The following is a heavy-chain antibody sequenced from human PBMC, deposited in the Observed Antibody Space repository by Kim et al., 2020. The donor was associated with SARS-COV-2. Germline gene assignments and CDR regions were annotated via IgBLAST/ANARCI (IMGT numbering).Heavy chain of an antibody. V-gene: IGHV6-1*01. CDR3: ARDTPGQKAYDI. J-gene: IGHJ3*02. Sequence: DYAGSVKSRITINAEPSKNQFSLQLNSVSPEDTAVYYCARDTPGQKAYDIWGQGTMVTVSS.